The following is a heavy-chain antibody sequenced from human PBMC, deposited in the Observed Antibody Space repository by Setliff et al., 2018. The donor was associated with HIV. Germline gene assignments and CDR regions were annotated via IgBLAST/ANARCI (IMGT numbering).Heavy chain of an antibody. CDR1: GFTFGSYA. V-gene: IGHV3-23*01. CDR2: ISGSGDST. CDR3: AKSITMIVVVDY. Sequence: PGGSLRLSCAPSGFTFGSYAMSWVRQAPGKGLEWVSVISGSGDSTFYADSLKGRFTISRDNSKNTLYLQMNSLRAEDTAVYYCAKSITMIVVVDYWGQGTLVTVSS. J-gene: IGHJ4*02. D-gene: IGHD3-22*01.